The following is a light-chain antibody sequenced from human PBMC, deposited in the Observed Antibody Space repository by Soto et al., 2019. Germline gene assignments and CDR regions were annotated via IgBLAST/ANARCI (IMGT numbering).Light chain of an antibody. CDR2: GAF. CDR3: QQYGTLPWT. V-gene: IGKV3-20*01. CDR1: QSVGSSY. J-gene: IGKJ1*01. Sequence: EIVLTQSPGTLSLSPGERATLSCRASQSVGSSYLAWYQQKPGQAPRLLIYGAFSRATGIPDRFRGSGSGTDFTLTISRLEPEDFAVYYCQQYGTLPWTFGHETKVEIK.